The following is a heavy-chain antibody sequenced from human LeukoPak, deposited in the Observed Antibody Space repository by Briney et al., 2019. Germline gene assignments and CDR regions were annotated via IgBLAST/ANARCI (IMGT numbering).Heavy chain of an antibody. CDR3: ARGSGGLIAPGY. Sequence: PSETLSLTCTVSGGSMSSYYWSWIRQPPGKGLEWIGYTYYSGSTNCNPSLKSRVTISVDTSKNQFSLKLSSVTAADTAVYHCARGSGGLIAPGYWGQGTLVTVSS. CDR2: TYYSGST. CDR1: GGSMSSYY. D-gene: IGHD3-16*02. V-gene: IGHV4-59*01. J-gene: IGHJ4*02.